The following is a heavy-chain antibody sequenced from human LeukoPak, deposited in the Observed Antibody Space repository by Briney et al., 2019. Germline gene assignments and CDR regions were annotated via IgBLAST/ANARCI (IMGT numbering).Heavy chain of an antibody. V-gene: IGHV4-59*08. CDR3: ASLGPVDI. CDR1: GGSISSYY. CDR2: IYYSGST. J-gene: IGHJ3*02. Sequence: SETLSLTCTVSGGSISSYYWSWVRQPPGKGLEWIGYIYYSGSTNYNPSLKSRVTISVNTSKNQFALKLSSVTAADTAVYYCASLGPVDIWGQGTMVTVSS. D-gene: IGHD2-2*01.